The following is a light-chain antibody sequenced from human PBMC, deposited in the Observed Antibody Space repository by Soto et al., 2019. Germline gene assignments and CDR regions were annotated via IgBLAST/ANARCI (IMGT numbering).Light chain of an antibody. Sequence: EIVLTQSPGTLSLSPGERATLSCRASQSVSSSYLAWFQQKPGQAPRLLIYGASSRATGIPDRFSGSGSGTDFTLTISRLEPEDFGVYYCQQYGGSPLFTFGPGTKVDIE. CDR2: GAS. V-gene: IGKV3-20*01. CDR3: QQYGGSPLFT. J-gene: IGKJ3*01. CDR1: QSVSSSY.